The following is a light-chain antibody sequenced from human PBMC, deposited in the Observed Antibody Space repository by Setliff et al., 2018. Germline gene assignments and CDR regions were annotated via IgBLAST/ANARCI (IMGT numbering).Light chain of an antibody. V-gene: IGLV1-44*01. Sequence: QSVLTQPPSASGTPGQRVTISCSGSSSNIGSNTVNWYQQLPGMAPKLIIYSNDQRPSGVPERFSGSESGTSASLAISGLQSEDEADYYCAAWDDSLNGHVFGTGTKDTVL. CDR1: SSNIGSNT. CDR3: AAWDDSLNGHV. CDR2: SND. J-gene: IGLJ1*01.